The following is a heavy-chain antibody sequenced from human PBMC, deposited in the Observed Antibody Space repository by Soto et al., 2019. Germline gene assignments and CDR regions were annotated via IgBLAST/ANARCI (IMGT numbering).Heavy chain of an antibody. Sequence: SETLCLTCAASGGTISSSNLWSLVRPPPGEGLEWSGEINHSGSTNYNPSLKSRVTISVDKSKNQFSLKLSSVTAADTAVYYGARGLTPSYNGIDVWGQGTTVAVSS. V-gene: IGHV4-4*02. J-gene: IGHJ6*01. CDR1: GGTISSSNL. D-gene: IGHD2-21*01. CDR3: ARGLTPSYNGIDV. CDR2: INHSGST.